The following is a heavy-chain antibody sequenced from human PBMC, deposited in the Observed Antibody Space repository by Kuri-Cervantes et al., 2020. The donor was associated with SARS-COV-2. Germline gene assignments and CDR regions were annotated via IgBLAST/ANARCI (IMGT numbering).Heavy chain of an antibody. CDR3: ARGLVDRYCSSTSCPYYYYYYMDV. CDR2: IIPIFGTA. V-gene: IGHV1-69*05. Sequence: SVKVSCKASGGTFSSYAISWVRQAPGQSLEWMGGIIPIFGTANYAQKFQGRVTITTDESTSTAYMELSSLRSDDTAVYYCARGLVDRYCSSTSCPYYYYYYMDVWGKGTTVTVSS. J-gene: IGHJ6*03. CDR1: GGTFSSYA. D-gene: IGHD2-2*01.